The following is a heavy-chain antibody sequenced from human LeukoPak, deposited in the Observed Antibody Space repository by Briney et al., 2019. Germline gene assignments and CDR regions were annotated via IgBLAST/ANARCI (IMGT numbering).Heavy chain of an antibody. CDR1: GYSFTSYW. Sequence: GESLKISCKGSGYSFTSYWLGWVRQMPGKGLEWMGIIYPGDSDTRYSPSFQGQVTISADKSISTAYLQWSSLKASDTAMYYCARLVAPRNSYGPGGNFDYWGQGTLVTVSS. CDR2: IYPGDSDT. CDR3: ARLVAPRNSYGPGGNFDY. J-gene: IGHJ4*02. D-gene: IGHD5-18*01. V-gene: IGHV5-51*01.